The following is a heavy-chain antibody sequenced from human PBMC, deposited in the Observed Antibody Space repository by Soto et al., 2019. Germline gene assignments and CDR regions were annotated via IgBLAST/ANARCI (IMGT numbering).Heavy chain of an antibody. CDR2: IFPISGTA. CDR3: ARSQGSSTSLEIYYYYYYGMDV. J-gene: IGHJ6*02. Sequence: QVQLVQSGAEVKKPGSSVKVSCKASGGTFSSYPISGVGQAPGKGLEWLGGIFPISGTASYAQKFQGRVTITADESTSTAYMELSSLRSEDTAVYYCARSQGSSTSLEIYYYYYYGMDVWGQGTTVTVSS. V-gene: IGHV1-69*01. CDR1: GGTFSSYP. D-gene: IGHD2-2*01.